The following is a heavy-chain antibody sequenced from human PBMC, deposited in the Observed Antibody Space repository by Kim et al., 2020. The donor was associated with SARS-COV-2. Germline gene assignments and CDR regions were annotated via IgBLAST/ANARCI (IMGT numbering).Heavy chain of an antibody. Sequence: GGSLRLSCAASGFTFSSYGMHWVRQAPGKGLEWVAVISYDGSNKYYADSVKGRFTISRDNSKNTLYLQMNSLRAEDTAVYYCAKARGGARPIGYWGQGTLVTASS. V-gene: IGHV3-30*18. J-gene: IGHJ4*02. CDR3: AKARGGARPIGY. CDR1: GFTFSSYG. CDR2: ISYDGSNK. D-gene: IGHD3-16*01.